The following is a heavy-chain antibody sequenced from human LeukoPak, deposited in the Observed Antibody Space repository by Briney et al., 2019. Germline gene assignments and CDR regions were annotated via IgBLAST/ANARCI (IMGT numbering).Heavy chain of an antibody. D-gene: IGHD4-17*01. Sequence: GGSLRLSCAAAGFTFNTYGMHWLRQAPGKGLEWVAVIWYDGSNKYYADSVKGRFTISRDNSKNTLYLQMNSLRAEDTAVYYCARAIDYGDDLDYWGQGTLVTVSS. CDR3: ARAIDYGDDLDY. V-gene: IGHV3-33*01. CDR2: IWYDGSNK. CDR1: GFTFNTYG. J-gene: IGHJ4*02.